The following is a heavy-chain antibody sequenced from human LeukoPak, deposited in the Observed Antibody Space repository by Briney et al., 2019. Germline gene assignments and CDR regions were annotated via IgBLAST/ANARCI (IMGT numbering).Heavy chain of an antibody. Sequence: GASVKVSCKASGYTFTRYYIHWVRQAPGQGLEWMGRINPSGGSASYAQKFQGTVTITRDTSTSTVYMELSSLRSEDTAVYYCARDLSYYDFWSASAGFDYWGQGTLVTVSS. V-gene: IGHV1-46*01. CDR2: INPSGGSA. D-gene: IGHD3-3*01. J-gene: IGHJ4*02. CDR3: ARDLSYYDFWSASAGFDY. CDR1: GYTFTRYY.